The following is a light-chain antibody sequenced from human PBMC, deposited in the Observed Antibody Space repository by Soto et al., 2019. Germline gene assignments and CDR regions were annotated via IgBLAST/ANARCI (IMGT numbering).Light chain of an antibody. CDR1: QSVSSY. CDR3: QQRNDWWT. J-gene: IGKJ1*01. V-gene: IGKV3-11*01. Sequence: EIVLTQSPATLSLSPGERATLSCRASQSVSSYLAWYLHKPGQAPRLLIYDASNRATGIPARFSGSGFGTNFTLTISSLEPEDFAVYYCQQRNDWWTFGQGTKVEIK. CDR2: DAS.